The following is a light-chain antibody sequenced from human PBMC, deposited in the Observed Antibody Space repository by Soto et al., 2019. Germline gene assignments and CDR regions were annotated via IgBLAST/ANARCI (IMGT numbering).Light chain of an antibody. J-gene: IGLJ1*01. V-gene: IGLV2-23*01. CDR2: EDY. CDR1: NTDVENYNF. Sequence: QSALTQPASVSGSPGQSITIACTGINTDVENYNFVSWYQQRPGKAPKLMIYEDYKRPSGVSNRFSGSKSGNTASLTISGLQTEDEADYYCCSHAGFNPPYVFATGTKVTVL. CDR3: CSHAGFNPPYV.